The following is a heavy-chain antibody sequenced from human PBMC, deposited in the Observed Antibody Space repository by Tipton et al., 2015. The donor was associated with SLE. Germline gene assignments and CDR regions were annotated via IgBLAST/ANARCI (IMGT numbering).Heavy chain of an antibody. J-gene: IGHJ6*03. D-gene: IGHD2-15*01. CDR3: ARMFIGYYMDV. Sequence: TLSLTCTVSGGSISSGSYYWSWIRQPAGKGLEWIGRIYTSESTNYNPSLKSRVTISVDTSKNQFSLKLSSVTAADTAVYYCARMFIGYYMDVWGKGTTVTVSS. CDR2: IYTSEST. CDR1: GGSISSGSYY. V-gene: IGHV4-61*02.